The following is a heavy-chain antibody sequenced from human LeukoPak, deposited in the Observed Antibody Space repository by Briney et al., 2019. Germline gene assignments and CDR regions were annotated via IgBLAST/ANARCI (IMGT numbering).Heavy chain of an antibody. Sequence: ASGKVSCKVSGYTLTELSMHWVRQAPGKGLEWMGGFDPEDGETIYAQKFQGRVTMTEDTSTDTAYMELSSLRSEDTAVYYCATRTLSYYDSSARAEYFQHWGQGTLVTVSS. D-gene: IGHD3-22*01. CDR3: ATRTLSYYDSSARAEYFQH. CDR2: FDPEDGET. J-gene: IGHJ1*01. CDR1: GYTLTELS. V-gene: IGHV1-24*01.